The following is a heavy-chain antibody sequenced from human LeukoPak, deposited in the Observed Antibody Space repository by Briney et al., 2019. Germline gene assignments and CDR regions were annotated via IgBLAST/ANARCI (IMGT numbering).Heavy chain of an antibody. J-gene: IGHJ4*02. CDR3: ARDGADIAVAGTRYFDY. V-gene: IGHV1-69*10. CDR1: GGTFIIYA. CDR2: IIPILGIA. Sequence: SVKVSCKASGGTFIIYAISWVRQAPGQGLEWMGGIIPILGIANYAQKFQGRVTITADKSTSTAYMELSSLRSEDTAVYYCARDGADIAVAGTRYFDYWGQGTLVTVSS. D-gene: IGHD6-19*01.